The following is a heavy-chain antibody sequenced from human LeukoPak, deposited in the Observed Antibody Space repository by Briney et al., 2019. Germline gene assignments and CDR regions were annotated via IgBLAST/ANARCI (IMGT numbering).Heavy chain of an antibody. CDR2: ISWNSGSI. V-gene: IGHV3-9*01. CDR3: AKEAWELGSGYFDY. J-gene: IGHJ4*02. Sequence: SGGSLRLSCAASGFTFDDYAMHWVRQAPGKGLEWVSGISWNSGSIGYADSVKGRFTISRDNAKNSLYLQMNSLRAEDTALYYCAKEAWELGSGYFDYWGQGTPVTVSS. D-gene: IGHD1-26*01. CDR1: GFTFDDYA.